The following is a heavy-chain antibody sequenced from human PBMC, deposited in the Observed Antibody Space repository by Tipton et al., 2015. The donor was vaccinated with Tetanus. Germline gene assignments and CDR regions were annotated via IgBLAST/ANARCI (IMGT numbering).Heavy chain of an antibody. CDR1: GFTFSSYW. CDR3: GSGYSSHFDY. V-gene: IGHV3-7*01. CDR2: IKQDGSEK. Sequence: SLRLYCAASGFTFSSYWMSWVRQAPGKGLEWVANIKQDGSEKYYVDSVKGRFTISRDNAKNSLYLQMNSLRAEDTAVYYCGSGYSSHFDYWGQGTLVTVSS. D-gene: IGHD5-18*01. J-gene: IGHJ4*02.